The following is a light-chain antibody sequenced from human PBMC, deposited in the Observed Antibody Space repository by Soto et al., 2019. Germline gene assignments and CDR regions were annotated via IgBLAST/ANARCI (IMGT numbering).Light chain of an antibody. Sequence: QSVLTQPASVSGSPGQSITISCTGTSSYVGGYNFVSWYQHHPGKAPKLIIYDATNRPSGISNRFSGSKSGNTASLTISGLQAEDEADYYCTSYTSSITYVFGTGTKVTVL. CDR3: TSYTSSITYV. J-gene: IGLJ1*01. CDR2: DAT. V-gene: IGLV2-14*03. CDR1: SSYVGGYNF.